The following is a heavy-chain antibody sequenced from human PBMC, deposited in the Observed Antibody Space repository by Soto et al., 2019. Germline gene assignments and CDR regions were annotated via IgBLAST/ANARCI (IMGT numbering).Heavy chain of an antibody. J-gene: IGHJ4*02. V-gene: IGHV3-21*05. CDR3: ARASYDSSVPYFDY. CDR2: ISSSSYT. CDR1: GFTFSSYS. D-gene: IGHD3-22*01. Sequence: GGSLRLSCAASGFTFSSYSMNWVRQAPGKGLEWVSYISSSSYTNYADSVKGRFTISRDNAKNSLYLQMNSLRAEDTAVYYCARASYDSSVPYFDYWGQGTLVTVSS.